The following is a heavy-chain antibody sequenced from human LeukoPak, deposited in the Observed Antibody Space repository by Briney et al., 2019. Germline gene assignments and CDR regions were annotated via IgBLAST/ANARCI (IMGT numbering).Heavy chain of an antibody. D-gene: IGHD3-22*01. CDR1: GGSISSSSYY. CDR2: IYHSGST. CDR3: ARLVDVGNYYDSSGYLTPFAY. V-gene: IGHV4-39*01. J-gene: IGHJ4*02. Sequence: SETLSLTCTVCGGSISSSSYYWGWIRQPPGKGLECIVSIYHSGSTYYNPSLTSRVTMSVDTSKTQSSLSLSSVTAADTAVYYCARLVDVGNYYDSSGYLTPFAYWGQGTLVTVSS.